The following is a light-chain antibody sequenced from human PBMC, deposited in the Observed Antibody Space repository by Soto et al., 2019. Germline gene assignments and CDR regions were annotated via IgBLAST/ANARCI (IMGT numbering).Light chain of an antibody. CDR1: QSVSGN. J-gene: IGKJ5*01. Sequence: EIVMTQSPGTLSVSPGEGATIPCRASQSVSGNLAWYQQKPGQAPRLLIYGTSIRATGVPARFSGGGSGTEFTLTISGLQSEDFAVYYCQQYNNWPLITFGQGTRLEIK. CDR3: QQYNNWPLIT. CDR2: GTS. V-gene: IGKV3-15*01.